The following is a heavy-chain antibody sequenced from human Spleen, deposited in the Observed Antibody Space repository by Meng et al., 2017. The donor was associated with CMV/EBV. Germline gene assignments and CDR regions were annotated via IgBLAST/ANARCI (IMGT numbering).Heavy chain of an antibody. J-gene: IGHJ6*02. CDR1: GFNVRSNY. V-gene: IGHV3-66*02. CDR3: ARSGRYCSSSSCYGSDGMDV. CDR2: IYSGGST. Sequence: SCAASGFNVRSNYMSWVRQAPGKGLEWVSVIYSGGSTYNADSVKGRFTTSRDNSKNTLYLQMNSLRAEDTAVYYCARSGRYCSSSSCYGSDGMDVWGQGTTVTVSS. D-gene: IGHD2-2*01.